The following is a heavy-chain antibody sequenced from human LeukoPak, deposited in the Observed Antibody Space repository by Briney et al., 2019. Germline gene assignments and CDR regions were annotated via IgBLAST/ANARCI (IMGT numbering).Heavy chain of an antibody. CDR2: IYYSGTT. J-gene: IGHJ5*02. CDR3: ARVGYGSGSWGWFDP. D-gene: IGHD3-10*01. CDR1: GGSISCFF. Sequence: PSETLCLSCTVSGGSISCFFWTWIRQSPGKGLEYIGYIYYSGTTDYNPTLKSRVSMSVDTSKNQFFLNLTSVTAADTAIYYCARVGYGSGSWGWFDPWGQGTLVTVSS. V-gene: IGHV4-59*01.